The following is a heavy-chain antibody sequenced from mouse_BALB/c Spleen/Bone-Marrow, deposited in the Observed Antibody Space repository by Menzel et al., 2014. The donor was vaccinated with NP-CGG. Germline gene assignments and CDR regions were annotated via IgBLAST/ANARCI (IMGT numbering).Heavy chain of an antibody. Sequence: EVMLVESGGDLVKPGGSLKLSCAASGFTFSSYGMSWVRQTPDKRLEWVATISSGGSYTYYPDSVKGRFTISRDNAKNTLYLQMSSLKSEDTAKYYCTRRPLESNSYFDYWGQGTTLPVTS. CDR1: GFTFSSYG. D-gene: IGHD2-5*01. J-gene: IGHJ2*01. V-gene: IGHV5-6*02. CDR2: ISSGGSYT. CDR3: TRRPLESNSYFDY.